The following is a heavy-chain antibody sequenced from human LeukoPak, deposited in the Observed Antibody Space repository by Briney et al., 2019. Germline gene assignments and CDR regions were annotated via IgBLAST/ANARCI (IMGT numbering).Heavy chain of an antibody. CDR2: IYPGDSDT. CDR3: ARRAEYYYDSSGYYPDY. V-gene: IGHV5-51*01. Sequence: PGESLKISCKGSGYRFTSYWIGWVRQMPGKGLEWMGIIYPGDSDTRYSPSFQGQVTISADKSISTAYLQWSSLKASDTAMYYCARRAEYYYDSSGYYPDYWGQGTLVTVSS. J-gene: IGHJ4*02. D-gene: IGHD3-22*01. CDR1: GYRFTSYW.